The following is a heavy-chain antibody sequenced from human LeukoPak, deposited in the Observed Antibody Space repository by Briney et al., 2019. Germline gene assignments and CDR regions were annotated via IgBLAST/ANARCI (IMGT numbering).Heavy chain of an antibody. CDR2: INTNAGNP. CDR1: GYMFTNYA. V-gene: IGHV7-4-1*02. CDR3: GRPRGEPYYAMDV. J-gene: IGHJ6*02. Sequence: ASVKVSCKASGYMFTNYAMNWVRQAPGQGLEWMGRINTNAGNPTYAQGFTGRFVFSLDTSVSTAYLQIIDLKAEDTAMYYCGRPRGEPYYAMDVWGQGTTVTVSS.